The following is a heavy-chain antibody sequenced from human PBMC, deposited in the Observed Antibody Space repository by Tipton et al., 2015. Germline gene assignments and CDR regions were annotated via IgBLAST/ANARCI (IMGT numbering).Heavy chain of an antibody. J-gene: IGHJ4*02. V-gene: IGHV1-8*02. CDR1: GGTFSSYV. CDR2: MNPNGGNT. Sequence: QSGPEVKKPGSSVKVSCKASGGTFSSYVITWVRQATGQGLEWMGWMNPNGGNTGYAQKFQGRVTMTRNTSISTAYMELSSLRSEDTAVYYCATEPPMVRGVIISPGGWDQGTLVTVSS. CDR3: ATEPPMVRGVIISPGG. D-gene: IGHD3-10*01.